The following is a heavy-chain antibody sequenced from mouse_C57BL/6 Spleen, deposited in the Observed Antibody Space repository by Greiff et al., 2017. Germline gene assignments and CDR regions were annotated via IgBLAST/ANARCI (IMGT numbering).Heavy chain of an antibody. J-gene: IGHJ4*01. CDR3: ARGGIYDDYESDMDY. V-gene: IGHV1-42*01. CDR1: GYSFTGYY. D-gene: IGHD2-4*01. Sequence: VQLQQSGPELVKPGASVKISCKASGYSFTGYYMNWVKQSPEKSLEWIGEINPSTGGTTYNQKFKAKATLTVDKSSSTAYMQRKSLTSEDSAVYYCARGGIYDDYESDMDYWGQGTSVTVSS. CDR2: INPSTGGT.